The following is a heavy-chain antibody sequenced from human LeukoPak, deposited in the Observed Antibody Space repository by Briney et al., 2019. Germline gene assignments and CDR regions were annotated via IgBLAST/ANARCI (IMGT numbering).Heavy chain of an antibody. CDR3: AKGLYDSNGYGDWGFDY. D-gene: IGHD3-22*01. Sequence: GGSLRLSCAAAGFTFSAYGLHGVRQAAGKGLKRVAVLSYEGTNKYYAETVKGRFTISRDNSKNTLYLQMNIQRSEDTAVYYCAKGLYDSNGYGDWGFDYWGQGTLVTVSS. CDR2: LSYEGTNK. V-gene: IGHV3-30*18. CDR1: GFTFSAYG. J-gene: IGHJ4*02.